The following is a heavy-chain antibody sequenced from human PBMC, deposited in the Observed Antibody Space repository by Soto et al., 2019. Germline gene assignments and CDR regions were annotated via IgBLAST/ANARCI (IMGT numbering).Heavy chain of an antibody. CDR3: ARTVTSGYYSDFDY. CDR1: GGSISSGGYY. D-gene: IGHD3-22*01. J-gene: IGHJ4*02. CDR2: IYYSGST. V-gene: IGHV4-31*03. Sequence: QVQLQESGPGLVKPSQTLSLTCTVSGGSISSGGYYWSWIRQHPGKGLEWIGYIYYSGSTYYNPSLKSRVTISVDTSKNQFSLKLSSVTAADTAVYYCARTVTSGYYSDFDYWGQGTLVTVSS.